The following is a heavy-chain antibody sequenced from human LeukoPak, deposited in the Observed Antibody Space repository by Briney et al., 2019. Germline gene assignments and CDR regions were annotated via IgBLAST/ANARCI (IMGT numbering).Heavy chain of an antibody. Sequence: PSETLSLTCSVSGDSLTRSTYYWGWIRQPPGKGLEWIGTIYYSGNTHYSPSLESRVTISVDLSQNQFSLKMSSVTAADTAVYYCARHTYDSSGYYYFHYWGQGTLVTVSS. V-gene: IGHV4-39*01. CDR2: IYYSGNT. D-gene: IGHD3-22*01. CDR1: GDSLTRSTYY. J-gene: IGHJ4*02. CDR3: ARHTYDSSGYYYFHY.